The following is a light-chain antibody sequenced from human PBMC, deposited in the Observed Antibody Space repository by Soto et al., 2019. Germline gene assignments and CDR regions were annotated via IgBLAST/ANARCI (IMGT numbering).Light chain of an antibody. CDR3: QQYSTYTPRT. V-gene: IGKV1-5*03. Sequence: DIQMTQSRATLSASVGDRVTITCRASQTISSWLAWYQQKPGKAPKLLIYKASTLKSGVPSRFSGSGSGTEFTLTISSLQPDDFATYYCQQYSTYTPRTVGQGTKVDIK. CDR1: QTISSW. J-gene: IGKJ1*01. CDR2: KAS.